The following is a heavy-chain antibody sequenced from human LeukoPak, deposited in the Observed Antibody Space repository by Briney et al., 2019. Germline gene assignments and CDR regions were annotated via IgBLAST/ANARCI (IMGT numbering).Heavy chain of an antibody. J-gene: IGHJ5*02. V-gene: IGHV3-23*01. D-gene: IGHD2-21*02. CDR2: ISATGGTT. Sequence: PGGSLRLSCAACGFTFSTYAMSWVRQAPGKGLEWVSAISATGGTTYYADSVKGRFTISRDNSKNTLYLQLNSLRAEDTVIYYSAKGKVTALLDWFDPWGQGTLVTVSS. CDR1: GFTFSTYA. CDR3: AKGKVTALLDWFDP.